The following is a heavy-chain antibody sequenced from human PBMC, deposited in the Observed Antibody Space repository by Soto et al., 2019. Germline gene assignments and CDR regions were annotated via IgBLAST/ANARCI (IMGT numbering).Heavy chain of an antibody. CDR1: GFTFSSYG. CDR3: AKGQVIVATIGPNSGNLDH. Sequence: GGSLRLSCAASGFTFSSYGMHWVRQAPGKGLEWVAAISYDGNYKYYADSVKGRFIISRDNSENTLCLQMNSLKAEDTAVYYCAKGQVIVATIGPNSGNLDHWGQGTLVTVSS. J-gene: IGHJ4*02. D-gene: IGHD5-12*01. V-gene: IGHV3-30*18. CDR2: ISYDGNYK.